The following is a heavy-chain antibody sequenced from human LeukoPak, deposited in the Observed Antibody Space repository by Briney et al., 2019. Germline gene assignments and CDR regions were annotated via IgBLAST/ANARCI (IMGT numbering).Heavy chain of an antibody. D-gene: IGHD2-2*01. Sequence: PGGSLRLSCAASGFTFSSYSMNWVRQAPGKGLEWVSSISSSSSYIYYADSVKGRFTISRDNAKNSLYLQMNSLRAEDTAVYYCARALGYCSSTSCQNYYYYYMDVWGKGTTVTVSS. CDR3: ARALGYCSSTSCQNYYYYYMDV. V-gene: IGHV3-21*01. CDR1: GFTFSSYS. J-gene: IGHJ6*03. CDR2: ISSSSSYI.